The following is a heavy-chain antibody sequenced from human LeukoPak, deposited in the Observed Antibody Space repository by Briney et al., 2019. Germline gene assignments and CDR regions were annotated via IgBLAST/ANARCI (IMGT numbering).Heavy chain of an antibody. CDR2: ISWNSGSI. J-gene: IGHJ5*02. Sequence: GRSLRLSCAASGFTFDDYAMHWVRQAPGKGLEWVSGISWNSGSIGYADSVKGRFTISRDNAKNSLYLQMNSLRAEDTALYYCAKDIGSYYGNWFDPWGQGTLVTVSP. V-gene: IGHV3-9*01. CDR1: GFTFDDYA. CDR3: AKDIGSYYGNWFDP. D-gene: IGHD1-26*01.